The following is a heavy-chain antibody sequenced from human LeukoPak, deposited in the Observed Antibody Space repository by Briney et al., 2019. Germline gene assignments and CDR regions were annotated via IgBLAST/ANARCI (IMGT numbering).Heavy chain of an antibody. CDR1: RFIFSEYA. V-gene: IGHV3-23*01. CDR2: IGGDASRP. D-gene: IGHD2-8*01. CDR3: AKDSVARNGVYDAFDI. J-gene: IGHJ3*02. Sequence: GGSLRLSCSAFRFIFSEYAMYWVRQAPGKGLEWVSVIGGDASRPYYADSVKGRFTISRDNSKNILYLQMDSLRVEDTAVYYCAKDSVARNGVYDAFDIWGQGTTVTVSS.